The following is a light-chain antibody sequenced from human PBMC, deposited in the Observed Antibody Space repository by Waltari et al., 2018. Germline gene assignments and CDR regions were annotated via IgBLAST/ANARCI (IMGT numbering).Light chain of an antibody. CDR2: GAS. CDR3: QHYVRLPVS. Sequence: EIVLTQSPGTLSLSPGERATLSCRASQSVSRSLAWYQQKPGQAPRLLIYGASSRATGVPDRFSGIGSGTDFSLTISRLEPEDFAVYYCQHYVRLPVSFGQGTKVEIK. V-gene: IGKV3-20*01. J-gene: IGKJ1*01. CDR1: QSVSRS.